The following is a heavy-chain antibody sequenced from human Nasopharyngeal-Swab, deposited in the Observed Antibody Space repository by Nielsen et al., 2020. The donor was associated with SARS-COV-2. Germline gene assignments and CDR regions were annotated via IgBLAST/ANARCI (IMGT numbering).Heavy chain of an antibody. J-gene: IGHJ6*02. CDR2: IYYSGST. V-gene: IGHV4-61*01. CDR1: GGSVSSGSYY. Sequence: SETLSLTCTVSGGSVSSGSYYWSWIRQPPGKGLEWIGYIYYSGSTNYNPSLKSRVTISVDTSKNQFSLKLSSVTAADTAVYYCARGPPLPTVTTFIATLRYYYYGMDVWGQGTTVTVSS. CDR3: ARGPPLPTVTTFIATLRYYYYGMDV. D-gene: IGHD4-11*01.